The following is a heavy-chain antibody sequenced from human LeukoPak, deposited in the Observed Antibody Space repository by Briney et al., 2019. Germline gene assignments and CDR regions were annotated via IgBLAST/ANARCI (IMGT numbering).Heavy chain of an antibody. V-gene: IGHV4-59*01. CDR1: GGSISSYY. CDR2: IYYSGST. Sequence: NSSETLSLTCTVSGGSISSYYWSWIRQPPGKGLEWIGYIYYSGSTNYNPSLKSRVTISVDTSKNQFSLKLSSVTAADTAVYYCARGHYDILTGYYKGWFDPWGQGTLVTVSP. CDR3: ARGHYDILTGYYKGWFDP. D-gene: IGHD3-9*01. J-gene: IGHJ5*02.